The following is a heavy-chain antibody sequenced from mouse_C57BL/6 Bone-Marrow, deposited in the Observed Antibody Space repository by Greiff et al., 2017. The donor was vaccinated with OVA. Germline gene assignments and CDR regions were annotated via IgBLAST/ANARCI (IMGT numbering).Heavy chain of an antibody. CDR3: TPTFDYYGRSLYAMDY. CDR2: IDPENGDT. D-gene: IGHD1-1*01. CDR1: GFNIKDDY. V-gene: IGHV14-4*01. Sequence: EVKLLESGAELVRPGASVKLSCTASGFNIKDDYMHWVKQRPEQGLEWIGWIDPENGDTEYASKFQGKATITADTSSNTAYLQLSSLTSEDTAVYYCTPTFDYYGRSLYAMDYWGQGTSVTVSS. J-gene: IGHJ4*01.